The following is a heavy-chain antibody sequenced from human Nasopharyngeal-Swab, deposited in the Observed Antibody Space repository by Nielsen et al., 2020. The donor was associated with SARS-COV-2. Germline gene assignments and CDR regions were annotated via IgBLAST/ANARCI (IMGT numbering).Heavy chain of an antibody. J-gene: IGHJ4*02. V-gene: IGHV4-30-2*01. CDR1: GGSISSGFYS. CDR2: IYHSGNT. D-gene: IGHD2-21*02. Sequence: LRLSCAVSGGSISSGFYSWSWIRQPPGKGLEWLGYIYHSGNTYYNPSLKSRVTISVDRSKNQFSLRLSSVTAADTAVYYCARKYCNGDCYFDYWGQGTLVTVSS. CDR3: ARKYCNGDCYFDY.